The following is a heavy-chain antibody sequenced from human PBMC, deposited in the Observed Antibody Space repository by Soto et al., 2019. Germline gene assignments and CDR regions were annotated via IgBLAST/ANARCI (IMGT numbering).Heavy chain of an antibody. D-gene: IGHD3-22*01. V-gene: IGHV3-30*18. J-gene: IGHJ6*02. CDR1: GFTFSSYG. CDR3: AKAMGGYYYDSSGYSSYYGMDV. CDR2: ISYAGSNK. Sequence: QVQLVESGGGVVQPGRSLRLSCAASGFTFSSYGMHWVRQAPGKVLEWVAVISYAGSNKYYADSVKGRFTISRDNSKNTLYLQMNSVRAEDTAVYYCAKAMGGYYYDSSGYSSYYGMDVCCQGTTGSVSS.